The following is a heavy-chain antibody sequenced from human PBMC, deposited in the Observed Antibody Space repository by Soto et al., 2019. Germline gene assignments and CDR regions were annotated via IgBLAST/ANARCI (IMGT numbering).Heavy chain of an antibody. CDR1: GGSISSYY. D-gene: IGHD6-6*01. CDR2: IYYSGST. V-gene: IGHV4-59*01. Sequence: SETLSLTCTVSGGSISSYYWSWIRQPPGKGLEWIGYIYYSGSTNYNPSLKSRVTISVDTSKNQFSLKLSSVTAADTAVYYCAIGRSPKGGVAARRSNYYYMDVWGKGTTVTVSS. CDR3: AIGRSPKGGVAARRSNYYYMDV. J-gene: IGHJ6*03.